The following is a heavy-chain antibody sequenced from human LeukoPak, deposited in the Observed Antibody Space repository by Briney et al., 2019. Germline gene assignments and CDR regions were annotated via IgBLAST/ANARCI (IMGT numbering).Heavy chain of an antibody. CDR2: ISGSGGST. CDR1: GFTFSSYA. J-gene: IGHJ4*02. CDR3: AKAPVGQWLVRYYFDY. Sequence: PGGSLRLSCAASGFTFSSYAMSWVRQAPGKGLERVSAISGSGGSTYYADSVKGRFTISRDNSKNTLYLQMNSLRAEDTAVYYCAKAPVGQWLVRYYFDYWGQGTLVTVSS. D-gene: IGHD5-12*01. V-gene: IGHV3-23*01.